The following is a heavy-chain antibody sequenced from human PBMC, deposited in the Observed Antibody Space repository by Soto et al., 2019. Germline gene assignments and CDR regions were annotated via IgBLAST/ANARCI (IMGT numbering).Heavy chain of an antibody. D-gene: IGHD3-22*01. V-gene: IGHV1-69*06. CDR2: IIPIFGTA. Sequence: SVKVSCKASGYTFTSYGIHWVRQAPGQGLEWMGGIIPIFGTANYAQKFQGRVTITADKSTSTAYMELSSLRSEDTAVYYCARDLAHYYDSSGYYYGNWFDPWGQGTLVTVSS. CDR1: GYTFTSYG. CDR3: ARDLAHYYDSSGYYYGNWFDP. J-gene: IGHJ5*02.